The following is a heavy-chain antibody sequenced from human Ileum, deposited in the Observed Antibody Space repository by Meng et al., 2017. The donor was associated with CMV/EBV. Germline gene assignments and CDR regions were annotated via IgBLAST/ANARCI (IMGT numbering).Heavy chain of an antibody. CDR3: TTGSAYSPPGQFHQ. V-gene: IGHV4/OR15-8*01. J-gene: IGHJ4*02. CDR1: GGSLSRANW. Sequence: SGGSLSRANWWNWVRQTPGKGLEWIGEVYRGGNAMYNPSLQSRLTISVDDSTNQVSLRLRSVTAADTAMYYCTTGSAYSPPGQFHQWGQGTLVTVSS. CDR2: VYRGGNA. D-gene: IGHD3-22*01.